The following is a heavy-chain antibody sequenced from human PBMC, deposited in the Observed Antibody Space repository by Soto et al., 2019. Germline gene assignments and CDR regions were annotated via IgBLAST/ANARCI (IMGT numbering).Heavy chain of an antibody. J-gene: IGHJ4*02. CDR3: ARNVPVTALGY. Sequence: EVRLVESGGGLVQPGGSLRLSCAASGDTVGNNYMSWVRQAPGKGLDWVSVTYSGGDTCYADSVKGRFTMSRDSTKNTVYLQMDSLIAEDTAVYFRARNVPVTALGYSGQGSLVTVSS. V-gene: IGHV3-66*01. CDR1: GDTVGNNY. D-gene: IGHD4-17*01. CDR2: TYSGGDT.